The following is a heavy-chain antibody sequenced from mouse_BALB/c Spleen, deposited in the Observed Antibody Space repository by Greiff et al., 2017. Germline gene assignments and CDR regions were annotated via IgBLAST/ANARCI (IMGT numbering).Heavy chain of an antibody. D-gene: IGHD1-2*01. CDR2: INPSTGYT. CDR3: ARTTAIYYAMDY. J-gene: IGHJ4*01. Sequence: VMLVESGAELAKPGASVKMSCKASGYTFTSYWMHWVKQRPGQGLEWIGYINPSTGYTEYNQKFKDKATLTADKSSSTAYMQLSSLTSEDSAVYYCARTTAIYYAMDYWGQGTSVTVSS. V-gene: IGHV1-7*01. CDR1: GYTFTSYW.